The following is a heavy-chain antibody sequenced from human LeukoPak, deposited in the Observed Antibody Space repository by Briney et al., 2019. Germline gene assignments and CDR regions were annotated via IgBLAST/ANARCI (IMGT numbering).Heavy chain of an antibody. V-gene: IGHV4-34*01. Sequence: KPSETLSLTCTVYDGSFSGHFWSWVRQPPGKGLEWIAELKHTGGTNYNPSLKSRVTISVDTSKNQFSLKLTSVTAADAAVYYCARLRLDAAALDYWGRGTLVTVSS. CDR1: DGSFSGHF. CDR2: LKHTGGT. J-gene: IGHJ4*02. CDR3: ARLRLDAAALDY. D-gene: IGHD6-13*01.